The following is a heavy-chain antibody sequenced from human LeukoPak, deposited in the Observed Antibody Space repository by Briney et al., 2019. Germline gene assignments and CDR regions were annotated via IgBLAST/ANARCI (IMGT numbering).Heavy chain of an antibody. D-gene: IGHD1-1*01. Sequence: GASVKVSCKASGYTFTSYDINWVRQATGQGLEWMGWMNLNSGNTGYAQKFQGRVTMTRNTSISTAYMELSSLRSEDTAVYYWARGVQGPLGDWFDPWGQGTLVTVSS. CDR3: ARGVQGPLGDWFDP. J-gene: IGHJ5*02. CDR1: GYTFTSYD. CDR2: MNLNSGNT. V-gene: IGHV1-8*01.